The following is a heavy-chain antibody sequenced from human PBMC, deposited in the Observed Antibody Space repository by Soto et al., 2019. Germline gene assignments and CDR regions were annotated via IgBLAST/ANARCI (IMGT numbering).Heavy chain of an antibody. V-gene: IGHV3-23*01. J-gene: IGHJ4*02. CDR2: MSRDGGVT. D-gene: IGHD3-10*01. CDR3: ARDSSYYGAGRGVLDY. Sequence: PGGSLRLSCAASGFTFSNYGMTWVRQAPGKGLEWVSGMSRDGGVTDYTDSVQGRFTASRDTSRNTVYLQMNSLRAEDTAVYYCARDSSYYGAGRGVLDYWGQGTLVTVSS. CDR1: GFTFSNYG.